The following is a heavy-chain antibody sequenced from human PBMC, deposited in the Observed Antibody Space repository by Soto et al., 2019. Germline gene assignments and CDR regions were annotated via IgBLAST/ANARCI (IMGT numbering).Heavy chain of an antibody. CDR1: GGTFSSYA. J-gene: IGHJ6*02. D-gene: IGHD3-10*01. Sequence: QVQLVQSGAEVKKPGSSVKVSCKASGGTFSSYAINWVRQAPGQGLEWMGGIIRIFSTPDYAQRFQGRVTITADESTSTAYLVPSRIRSENTAVYNCASQGSNGYYYYGMDVWCQGTTVTVSS. V-gene: IGHV1-69*12. CDR3: ASQGSNGYYYYGMDV. CDR2: IIRIFSTP.